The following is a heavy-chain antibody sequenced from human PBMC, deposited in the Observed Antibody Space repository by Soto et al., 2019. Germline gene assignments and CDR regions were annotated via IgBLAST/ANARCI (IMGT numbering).Heavy chain of an antibody. CDR3: AKDPVGGHLPTYYFDY. D-gene: IGHD1-26*01. Sequence: EVQLLESGGGLVQPGGSLRLSCAAPGFTFSSYAMSWVRQAPGKGLEWVSVISGSDGSTYYADSVKGRFTISRDNSKNTVYLQMNSLRAEDTAVYYCAKDPVGGHLPTYYFDYWGQGTLVTVSS. J-gene: IGHJ4*02. CDR1: GFTFSSYA. CDR2: ISGSDGST. V-gene: IGHV3-23*01.